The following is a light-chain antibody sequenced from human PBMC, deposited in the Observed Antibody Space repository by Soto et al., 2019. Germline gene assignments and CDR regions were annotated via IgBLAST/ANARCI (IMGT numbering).Light chain of an antibody. Sequence: DIVLTQSPDSLAVSLVERATINCRSSHNILYSSDNKNYLSWYQQRPGQPPKLLFYWASTRESGVPDRFSGSGSATHFTLTITSLQAEDVEVYYCQQYYSSHPKFGQGTKVDI. CDR2: WAS. V-gene: IGKV4-1*01. J-gene: IGKJ1*01. CDR1: HNILYSSDNKNY. CDR3: QQYYSSHPK.